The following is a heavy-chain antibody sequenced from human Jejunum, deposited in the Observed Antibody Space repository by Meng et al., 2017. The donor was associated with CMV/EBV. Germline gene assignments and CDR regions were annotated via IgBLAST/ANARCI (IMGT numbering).Heavy chain of an antibody. Sequence: INLKVSGPPLVKPTHNLTLTCRFFGFSITPDVVGVGWFRRPPGKALQVLALIYWDDDKHYNIFLETRLAIMKDTSKNQVVLIMTDMDPVDTATYYCAYRRGGGSGWNWFGPWGQGTLVTVSS. J-gene: IGHJ5*02. CDR2: IYWDDDK. D-gene: IGHD6-19*01. CDR1: GFSITPDVVG. CDR3: AYRRGGGSGWNWFGP. V-gene: IGHV2-5*02.